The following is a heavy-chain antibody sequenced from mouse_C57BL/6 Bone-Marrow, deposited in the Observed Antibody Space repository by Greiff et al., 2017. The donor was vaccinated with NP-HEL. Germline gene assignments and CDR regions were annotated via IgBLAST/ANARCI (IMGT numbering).Heavy chain of an antibody. J-gene: IGHJ4*01. Sequence: VQLQQSGAELVKPGASVKLSCTASGFNIKDYYMHWVKQRTEQGLEWIGRIDPEDGETKYASKFQGKATITADTSSNTAYLQLSSLTSEDTAVYYCARGLRYTDAMDYWGQGTSVTVSS. D-gene: IGHD3-2*02. V-gene: IGHV14-2*01. CDR2: IDPEDGET. CDR1: GFNIKDYY. CDR3: ARGLRYTDAMDY.